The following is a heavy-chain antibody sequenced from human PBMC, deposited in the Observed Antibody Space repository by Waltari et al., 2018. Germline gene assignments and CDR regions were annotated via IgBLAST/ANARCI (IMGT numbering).Heavy chain of an antibody. CDR2: IYTSGST. D-gene: IGHD6-19*01. CDR3: ARSGYSSGWLQFDY. J-gene: IGHJ4*03. Sequence: QVQLQESGPGLVKPSETLSLTCTVSGGSISSYYWSWIRQPAGKGLEWIGRIYTSGSTNYTPSLKSRVTMSVDTSKNQFSLKLSSVTAADTAVYYCARSGYSSGWLQFDYWGQGTTVTVSS. V-gene: IGHV4-4*07. CDR1: GGSISSYY.